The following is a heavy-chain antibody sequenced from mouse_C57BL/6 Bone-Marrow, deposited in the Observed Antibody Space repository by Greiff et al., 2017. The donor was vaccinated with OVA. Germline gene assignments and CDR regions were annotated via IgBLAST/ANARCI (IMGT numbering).Heavy chain of an antibody. D-gene: IGHD3-2*02. J-gene: IGHJ4*01. V-gene: IGHV5-9*01. CDR2: ISGGGGNT. Sequence: EVKLVESGGGLVKPGGSLKLSCAASGFTFSSYTMSWVRQTPEKRLEWVATISGGGGNTYYPDSVKGRFTISRDNAKNTLYLQMSSLRSEDTALYYCARKAFYYYAMDYWGQGTSVTVSS. CDR3: ARKAFYYYAMDY. CDR1: GFTFSSYT.